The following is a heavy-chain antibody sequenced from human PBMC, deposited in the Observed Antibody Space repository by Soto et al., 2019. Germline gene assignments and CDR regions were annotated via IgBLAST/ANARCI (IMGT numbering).Heavy chain of an antibody. CDR1: GFTFSNYG. CDR3: ARALFEVQNAFNV. V-gene: IGHV3-30*03. Sequence: PGGSLRLSCAVSGFTFSNYGMHWVRQAPGKGLEWVAVISYDGSNKYYADSVKGRFTISRDNSKNTLYLQMTSLRSEDTAVYYCARALFEVQNAFNVWGQGTMVTVSS. J-gene: IGHJ3*01. CDR2: ISYDGSNK. D-gene: IGHD3-10*01.